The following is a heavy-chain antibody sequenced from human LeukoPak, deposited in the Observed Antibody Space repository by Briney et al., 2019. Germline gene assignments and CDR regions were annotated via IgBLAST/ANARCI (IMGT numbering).Heavy chain of an antibody. D-gene: IGHD3-3*01. J-gene: IGHJ4*02. CDR3: AREAPYDFWSGYYVDY. Sequence: GGSLRLSCAASGFTFSDYYMSWIRQAPGKGLEWVSYISSSGSTIYYADSVKGRFTISRDNAKNSLYLQMNSLRAEDTAVCYCAREAPYDFWSGYYVDYWGQGTLVTVSS. V-gene: IGHV3-11*04. CDR1: GFTFSDYY. CDR2: ISSSGSTI.